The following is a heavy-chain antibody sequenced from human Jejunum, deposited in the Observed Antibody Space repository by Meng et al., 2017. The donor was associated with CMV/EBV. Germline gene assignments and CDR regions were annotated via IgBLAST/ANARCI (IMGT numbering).Heavy chain of an antibody. V-gene: IGHV1-8*01. Sequence: QVQLVQSGAEVKRPGASVKVSCETSGYTFSSYDINWVRQAPGQGLEWMGWMKPYSGNTGSAQNFRGRIIMTRNSSIRTAYMELSSLTSEDTAVYYCTRIGEVKRRVQLPFDYWGQGTLVTVSS. D-gene: IGHD5-24*01. CDR3: TRIGEVKRRVQLPFDY. J-gene: IGHJ4*02. CDR1: GYTFSSYD. CDR2: MKPYSGNT.